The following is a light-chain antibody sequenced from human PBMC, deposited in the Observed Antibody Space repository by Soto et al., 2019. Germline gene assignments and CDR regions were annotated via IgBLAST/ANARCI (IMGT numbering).Light chain of an antibody. CDR3: SSYSSSTTHVV. CDR1: STDVRDFNY. V-gene: IGLV2-14*03. CDR2: DVT. J-gene: IGLJ2*01. Sequence: QSALTQPASVSGSPGRSVTISCTGTSTDVRDFNYVSWYQHLPGRAPKLIIYDVTNRPSGISYRFSASKSGRTASLTISGLQAEDEADYYCSSYSSSTTHVVFGGGTKLTVL.